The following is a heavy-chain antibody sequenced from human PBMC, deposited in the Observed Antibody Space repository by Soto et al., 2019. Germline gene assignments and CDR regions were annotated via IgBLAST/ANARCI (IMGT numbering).Heavy chain of an antibody. J-gene: IGHJ4*02. Sequence: GGSLRLSCAASGFTFSSYGMHWVRQAPGKGLEWVAVISYDGSNKYYADSVKGRFTISRDNSKNTLYLQMNSLRAEDTAVYYCAKDPIVGSITYYLDYWGQGTLVTV. CDR1: GFTFSSYG. D-gene: IGHD1-26*01. V-gene: IGHV3-30*18. CDR2: ISYDGSNK. CDR3: AKDPIVGSITYYLDY.